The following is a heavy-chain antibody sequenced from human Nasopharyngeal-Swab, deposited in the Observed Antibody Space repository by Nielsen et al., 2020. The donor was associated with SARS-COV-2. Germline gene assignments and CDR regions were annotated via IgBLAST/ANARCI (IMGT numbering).Heavy chain of an antibody. V-gene: IGHV1-18*01. CDR2: VSGYNGNT. CDR1: GYIFSSYN. CDR3: ASPVEMSTT. Sequence: ASVKISCNASGYIFSSYNINWVRQAPGQGLEWLGWVSGYNGNTNYAQKFQGRVTMTTDPSTSTAYMEMTSLRSDDTAVYYCASPVEMSTTWGQGTLVTVSS. D-gene: IGHD5-24*01. J-gene: IGHJ5*02.